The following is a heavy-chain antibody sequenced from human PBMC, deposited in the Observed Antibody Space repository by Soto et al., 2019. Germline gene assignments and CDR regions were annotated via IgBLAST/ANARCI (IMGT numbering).Heavy chain of an antibody. D-gene: IGHD3-3*01. V-gene: IGHV3-30-3*01. CDR2: ISYDGSNK. CDR3: ARAVTIFGVANMWWGGYYFDY. Sequence: QVQLVESGGGVVQPGRSLRLSCAASGFTFSSYAMHWVRQAPGKGLEWVAVISYDGSNKYYADSVKGRFTISRDNSKNTWYLQMNSLEAEDTAVYYCARAVTIFGVANMWWGGYYFDYWGQGTLVTVSS. J-gene: IGHJ4*02. CDR1: GFTFSSYA.